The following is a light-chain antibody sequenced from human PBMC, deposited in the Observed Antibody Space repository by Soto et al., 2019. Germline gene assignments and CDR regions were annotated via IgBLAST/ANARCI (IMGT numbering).Light chain of an antibody. Sequence: QSALTQPAAVSGSPGQSITISCTGTSSDVGGYNYVSWYQQHPGKAPKLMIYDVSNRPSGVSNRFSGSKSGNTDSLTISGLLAEYEADYYCSSYTSSSTLLYVFVTGTKLTVL. J-gene: IGLJ1*01. CDR1: SSDVGGYNY. CDR3: SSYTSSSTLLYV. V-gene: IGLV2-14*01. CDR2: DVS.